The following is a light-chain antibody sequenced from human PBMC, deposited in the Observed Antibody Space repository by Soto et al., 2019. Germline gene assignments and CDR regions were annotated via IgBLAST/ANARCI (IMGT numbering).Light chain of an antibody. CDR1: QSVSSS. V-gene: IGKV3D-15*02. CDR3: QQHGSSPIT. Sequence: EIVMRQSPATLSVSPGERATLSCRTSQSVSSSLAWYQQKPGQAPRLLIYGASTRATGIPARFSGSGSGTEFTLTISSLQSEDLAVYYCQQHGSSPITFGQGTRLEIK. CDR2: GAS. J-gene: IGKJ5*01.